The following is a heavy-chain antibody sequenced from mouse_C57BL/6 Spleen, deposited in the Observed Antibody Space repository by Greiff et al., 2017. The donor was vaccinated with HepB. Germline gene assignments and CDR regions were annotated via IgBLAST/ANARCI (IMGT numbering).Heavy chain of an antibody. V-gene: IGHV1-52*01. CDR2: IDPSDSET. CDR3: ARSGLYYYGSSHVYWYFDV. D-gene: IGHD1-1*01. J-gene: IGHJ1*03. Sequence: QVQLKQPGAELVRPGSSVKLSCKASGYTFTSYWMHWVKQRPIQGLEWIGNIDPSDSETHYNQKFKDKATLTVDKSSSTAYMQLSSLTSEDSAVYYCARSGLYYYGSSHVYWYFDVWGTGTTVTVSS. CDR1: GYTFTSYW.